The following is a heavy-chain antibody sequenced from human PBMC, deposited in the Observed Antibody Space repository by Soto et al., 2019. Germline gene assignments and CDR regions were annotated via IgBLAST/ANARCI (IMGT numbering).Heavy chain of an antibody. Sequence: EVQLVESGGGLVKPGGSLRLSCAASGFTFSSYSMNWVRQAPGKGLEWVSSISTSSSYIYYADSVKGRFTISRDNAKNSLYLQMNSLGAEDTAVYYCARDLCSSTSCPPFHWGQGTLVTVSS. J-gene: IGHJ4*02. CDR3: ARDLCSSTSCPPFH. CDR2: ISTSSSYI. D-gene: IGHD2-2*01. CDR1: GFTFSSYS. V-gene: IGHV3-21*01.